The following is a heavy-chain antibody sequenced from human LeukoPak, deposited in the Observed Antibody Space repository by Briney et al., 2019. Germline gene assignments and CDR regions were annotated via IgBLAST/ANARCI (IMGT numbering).Heavy chain of an antibody. CDR3: ARGCSNYVGWFDP. Sequence: ASVKVSCKASGYTFTSYDINWVRQATGQGLEWMGWMNPNSGNTGYAQKFQGRVTITRNTSISTAYMELSSLRSEDTAVYYCARGCSNYVGWFDPWGQGTLVTVSS. CDR2: MNPNSGNT. CDR1: GYTFTSYD. J-gene: IGHJ5*02. D-gene: IGHD4-11*01. V-gene: IGHV1-8*03.